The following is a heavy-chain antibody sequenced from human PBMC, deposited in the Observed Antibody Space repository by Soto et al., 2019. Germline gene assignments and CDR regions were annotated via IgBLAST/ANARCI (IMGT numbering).Heavy chain of an antibody. CDR1: GFTFTRYS. J-gene: IGHJ6*02. CDR3: ARDTTYYYGSGSYGMDV. Sequence: PGGSLRLSCAASGFTFTRYSMNWVRQAPGKGLEWVSSISSTTNYIYYGDSMKGRFTISRDNAKNSLYLQMNSPRAEDTAVYYCARDTTYYYGSGSYGMDVWSQGTTVTGSS. CDR2: ISSTTNYI. D-gene: IGHD3-10*01. V-gene: IGHV3-21*01.